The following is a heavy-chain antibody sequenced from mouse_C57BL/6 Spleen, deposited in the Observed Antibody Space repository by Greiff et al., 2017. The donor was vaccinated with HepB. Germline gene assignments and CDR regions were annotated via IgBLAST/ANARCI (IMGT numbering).Heavy chain of an antibody. CDR1: GYTFTDYE. D-gene: IGHD2-4*01. CDR2: IDPETGGT. CDR3: TRKEGYYDYDGFAY. J-gene: IGHJ3*01. Sequence: QVQLQQSGAELVRPGASVTLSCKASGYTFTDYEMHWVKQTPVHGLEWIGAIDPETGGTAYNQKFKGKAILTADKSSSTAYMELRSLTSEDSAVYYCTRKEGYYDYDGFAYWGQGTLVTVSA. V-gene: IGHV1-15*01.